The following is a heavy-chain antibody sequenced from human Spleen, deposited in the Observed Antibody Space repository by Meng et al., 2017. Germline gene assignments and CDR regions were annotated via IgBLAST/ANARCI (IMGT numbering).Heavy chain of an antibody. D-gene: IGHD3-10*01. J-gene: IGHJ3*02. CDR1: GFTFSSYA. CDR2: ISFDGSSN. CDR3: TIYTRGHI. V-gene: IGHV3-30*04. Sequence: GESLKISCAASGFTFSSYAMHWVRQAPGKGLEWMAVISFDGSSNKYADSVKGRFTISRDNSKNTLFLQMNSLRPEDTALYYCTIYTRGHIWGQGSMVTVSS.